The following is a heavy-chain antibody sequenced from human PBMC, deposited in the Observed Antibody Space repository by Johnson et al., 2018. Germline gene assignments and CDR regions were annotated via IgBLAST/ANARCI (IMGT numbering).Heavy chain of an antibody. V-gene: IGHV3-64*01. CDR3: ARNAYSYCLDY. CDR2: LSRGDGSST. D-gene: IGHD5-18*01. CDR1: GFTLSKFG. Sequence: EVQLLESGGGVVQPGRSLRVSCAASGFTLSKFGMHWVRQAPGKGLEFVSALSRGDGSSTYYANSVKGRFTISRDNSKNTLYLQMGGLRAYDMAVYYCARNAYSYCLDYWGQGTLVTVSS. J-gene: IGHJ4*02.